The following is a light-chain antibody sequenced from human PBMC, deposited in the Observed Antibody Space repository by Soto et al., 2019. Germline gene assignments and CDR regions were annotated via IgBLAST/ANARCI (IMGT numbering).Light chain of an antibody. CDR3: QQYNSYSGT. CDR2: DAS. V-gene: IGKV1-5*01. J-gene: IGKJ1*01. Sequence: DIQMTQSPSTLSASVGDRVTITCRASQSISSWLAWYQQKPGKAPKLLIYDASSLESGVPSRFSGSGSGTEFALTISSLQPDDFATYYCQQYNSYSGTFGQGTKV. CDR1: QSISSW.